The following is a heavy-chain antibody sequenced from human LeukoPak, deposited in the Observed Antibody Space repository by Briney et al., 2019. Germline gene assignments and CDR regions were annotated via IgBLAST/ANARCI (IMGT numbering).Heavy chain of an antibody. CDR1: GGSISSGGYY. Sequence: SQTLSLTCTVSGGSISSGGYYWSWIRQPPGKGLEWIGYIYYSGSTNYNPSLKSRVTISVDTSKNQFSLKLSSVTAADTAVYYCARDNWNYGSSMDVWGQGTTVIVSS. CDR2: IYYSGST. D-gene: IGHD1-7*01. CDR3: ARDNWNYGSSMDV. J-gene: IGHJ6*02. V-gene: IGHV4-61*08.